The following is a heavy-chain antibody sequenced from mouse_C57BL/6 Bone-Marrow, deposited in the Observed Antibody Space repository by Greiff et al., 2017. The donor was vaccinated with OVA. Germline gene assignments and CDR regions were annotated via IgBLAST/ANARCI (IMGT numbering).Heavy chain of an antibody. CDR2: IRSKSNNYAT. CDR1: GFSFNTYA. J-gene: IGHJ1*03. CDR3: VRHDVYWYFDV. D-gene: IGHD2-3*01. Sequence: EVMLVESGGGLVQPKGSLKLSCAASGFSFNTYAMNWVRQAPGKGLEWVARIRSKSNNYATYYADSVKDRFTISSDDSESMLYLQMNNLKTEDTAMYYCVRHDVYWYFDVWGTGTTVTVSS. V-gene: IGHV10-1*01.